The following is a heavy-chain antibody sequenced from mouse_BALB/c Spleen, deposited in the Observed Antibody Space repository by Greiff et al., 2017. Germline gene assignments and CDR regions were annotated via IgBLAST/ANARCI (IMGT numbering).Heavy chain of an antibody. CDR1: GFNIKDTY. CDR3: AVNGGNSWFAY. CDR2: IDPANGNT. V-gene: IGHV14-3*02. D-gene: IGHD2-1*01. Sequence: VQLQQSGAELVKPGASVKLSCTASGFNIKDTYMHWVKQRPEQGLEWIGRIDPANGNTQYDPKFQGKATITADTSSNTAYLQLSSLTSEDTAVYYCAVNGGNSWFAYWGQGTLVTVSA. J-gene: IGHJ3*01.